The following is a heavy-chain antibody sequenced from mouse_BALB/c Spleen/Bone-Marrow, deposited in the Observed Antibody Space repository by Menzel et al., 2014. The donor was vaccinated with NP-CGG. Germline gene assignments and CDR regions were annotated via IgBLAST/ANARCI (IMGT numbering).Heavy chain of an antibody. CDR1: GFDFSRYW. CDR2: INPDSSTI. D-gene: IGHD1-1*01. Sequence: EVQLQQSGGGLVQPGGSLKLSCAASGFDFSRYWMSWVRQAPGKGLEWIGEINPDSSTINYTPSLKDKFIISRDNAKNMLCLQMSKVRSEDTALYYCARLNYYGNLFVWGAGTTVTVSS. J-gene: IGHJ1*01. CDR3: ARLNYYGNLFV. V-gene: IGHV4-1*02.